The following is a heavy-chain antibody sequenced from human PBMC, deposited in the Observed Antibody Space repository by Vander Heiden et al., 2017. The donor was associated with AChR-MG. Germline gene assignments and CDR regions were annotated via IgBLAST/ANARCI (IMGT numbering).Heavy chain of an antibody. CDR3: AKDDSSSSSGWSYPDY. J-gene: IGHJ4*02. V-gene: IGHV3-43D*04. D-gene: IGHD6-19*01. Sequence: EVQLVESGGVVVQPGGSLRLSCAASGFTFDDYAMHWVRQAPGKGLEWVCLISWDGGSTYYADSVKGRFTISRDNSKNSLYLQMNSLRAEDIALYYCAKDDSSSSSGWSYPDYWGQGTLVTVSS. CDR2: ISWDGGST. CDR1: GFTFDDYA.